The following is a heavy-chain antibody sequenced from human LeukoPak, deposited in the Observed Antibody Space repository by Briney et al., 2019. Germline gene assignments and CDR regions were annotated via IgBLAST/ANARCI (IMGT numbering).Heavy chain of an antibody. J-gene: IGHJ4*02. CDR2: ISYDGSNK. D-gene: IGHD3-9*01. CDR1: GLTFSTYG. Sequence: GGSLRLSCAASGLTFSTYGIHWVRQAPGKGLEWVAVISYDGSNKYYADSVRGRFTISRDNSKNTLYLQMNSLRAEDTAVYYCARADLWLVPYFDYWGQGTLVTVSS. V-gene: IGHV3-30*19. CDR3: ARADLWLVPYFDY.